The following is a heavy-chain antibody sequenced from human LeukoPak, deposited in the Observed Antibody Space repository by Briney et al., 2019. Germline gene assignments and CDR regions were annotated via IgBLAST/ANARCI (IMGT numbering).Heavy chain of an antibody. Sequence: PGGSLRLSCAASGFTFSNYMMHWVRQAPGKGLEWVSYISSSSSTIYYADSVKGRFTISRDNAKNSLYLQMNSLRAEDTAVYYCARVYYYDSSVSDYWGQGTLVTVSS. CDR1: GFTFSNYM. CDR2: ISSSSSTI. V-gene: IGHV3-48*01. J-gene: IGHJ4*02. CDR3: ARVYYYDSSVSDY. D-gene: IGHD3-22*01.